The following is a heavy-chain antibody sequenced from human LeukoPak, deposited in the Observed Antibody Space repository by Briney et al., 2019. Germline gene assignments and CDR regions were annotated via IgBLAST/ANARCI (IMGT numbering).Heavy chain of an antibody. CDR1: GFTFSRHA. V-gene: IGHV3-30-3*01. J-gene: IGHJ4*02. CDR2: ITDDGTNK. Sequence: PGRSLRLSCAASGFTFSRHAMHWVRQAPGQGLEWVAVITDDGTNKYHADSVKGRFTISRDSSKNTVYLQMNSLSTEDTAVYYYAGDLRGWFSIDYWGQGTLVTVSS. CDR3: AGDLRGWFSIDY. D-gene: IGHD6-19*01.